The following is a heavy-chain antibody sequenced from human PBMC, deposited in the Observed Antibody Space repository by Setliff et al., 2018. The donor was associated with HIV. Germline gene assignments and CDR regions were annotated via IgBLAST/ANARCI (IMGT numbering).Heavy chain of an antibody. CDR3: ARVQVSGTYPIDY. V-gene: IGHV4-38-2*01. Sequence: SETVSLTCAVSSYSISSGYYWGWIRQPPGKGLEWIGNIYHSGSTYYNPSLKSRVTISVDTSKNQFSLKLSSVTAADTAVYYCARVQVSGTYPIDYWGQGTLVTVSS. CDR2: IYHSGST. CDR1: SYSISSGYY. D-gene: IGHD3-10*01. J-gene: IGHJ4*02.